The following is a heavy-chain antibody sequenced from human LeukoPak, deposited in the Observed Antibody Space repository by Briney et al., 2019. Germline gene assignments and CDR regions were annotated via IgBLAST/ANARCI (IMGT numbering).Heavy chain of an antibody. CDR3: ARVPLGYSSSWYLPTYYMDV. CDR2: IYSGGST. Sequence: GGSLRLSCAASGFTVSSNYMSWVRQAPGKGLEWVSVIYSGGSTYYADSVKGRFTIFRDNSKNTLYLQMNSLRAEDTAVYYCARVPLGYSSSWYLPTYYMDVWGKGTTVTVSS. J-gene: IGHJ6*03. D-gene: IGHD6-13*01. CDR1: GFTVSSNY. V-gene: IGHV3-66*02.